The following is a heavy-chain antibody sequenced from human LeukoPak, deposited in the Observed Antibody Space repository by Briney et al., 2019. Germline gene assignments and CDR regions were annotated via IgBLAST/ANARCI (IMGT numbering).Heavy chain of an antibody. CDR2: ISSSSTTI. CDR3: ARGRSGNYFDY. D-gene: IGHD1-26*01. CDR1: GFTFSSNS. V-gene: IGHV3-48*02. J-gene: IGHJ4*02. Sequence: PGGSLRLSCAASGFTFSSNSMNWVRQAPGKGLEWVSYISSSSTTIFYADSLKGRFTISRDNAKNSLYLQMNSLTDEHTAVYSCARGRSGNYFDYWGQGTLLTVSS.